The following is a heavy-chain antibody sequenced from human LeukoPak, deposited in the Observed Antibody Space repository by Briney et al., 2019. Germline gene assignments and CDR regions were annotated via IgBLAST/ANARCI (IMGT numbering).Heavy chain of an antibody. CDR1: GYSISSGYY. CDR2: IYHSGST. V-gene: IGHV4-38-2*02. Sequence: PSETLSLTCTVSGYSISSGYYWGWIRQPPGKGLEWIGSIYHSGSTYYNPSLKSRVTISVDTSKNQFSLKLSSVTAADTAVYYCARNPARIAAAATTVYNYYYYMDVWGKGTTVTVSS. D-gene: IGHD6-13*01. J-gene: IGHJ6*03. CDR3: ARNPARIAAAATTVYNYYYYMDV.